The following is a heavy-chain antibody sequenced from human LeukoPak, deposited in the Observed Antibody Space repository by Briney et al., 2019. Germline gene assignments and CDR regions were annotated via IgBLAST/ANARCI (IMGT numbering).Heavy chain of an antibody. CDR2: IVVGSGNT. CDR3: AAEAAYYYDSRDAFDV. D-gene: IGHD3-22*01. V-gene: IGHV1-58*01. J-gene: IGHJ3*01. Sequence: SVKVSSKASGFTFTSSAVQWVRQARGQRLEWIGWIVVGSGNTNYAQKFQERVTITRDMSTSLVYMELSSLRSEDTAVYYCAAEAAYYYDSRDAFDVWGQGTMVTVSS. CDR1: GFTFTSSA.